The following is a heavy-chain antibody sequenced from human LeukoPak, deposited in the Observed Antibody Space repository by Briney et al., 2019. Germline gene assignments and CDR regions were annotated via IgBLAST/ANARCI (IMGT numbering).Heavy chain of an antibody. CDR2: IRSDDST. CDR1: GFTVSGNY. J-gene: IGHJ4*02. Sequence: GGSLRLSCAASGFTVSGNYMGWVRQAPGKGLGCVSLIRSDDSTYYADSVKGRFTISRDSSKNTLYLQMNNLRAEDSAVYYCASTSIIRGYDHDQFYWGQGTLVTVSS. V-gene: IGHV3-53*01. D-gene: IGHD5-12*01. CDR3: ASTSIIRGYDHDQFY.